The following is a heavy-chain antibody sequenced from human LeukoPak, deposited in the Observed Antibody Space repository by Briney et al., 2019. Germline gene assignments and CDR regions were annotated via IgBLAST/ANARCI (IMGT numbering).Heavy chain of an antibody. CDR1: GLTFGDYA. D-gene: IGHD3-10*01. CDR3: SRSDYYGSGSYHQYYYGMDV. Sequence: GRSLRLSCTGSGLTFGDYALTWVRQAPGKGLEWVGFIRSKPYGGTTEYAASVTGGFTISRDDSKSIAYLQMNSLKTEDSAVYYCSRSDYYGSGSYHQYYYGMDVWGQGTTVTVSS. J-gene: IGHJ6*02. CDR2: IRSKPYGGTT. V-gene: IGHV3-49*04.